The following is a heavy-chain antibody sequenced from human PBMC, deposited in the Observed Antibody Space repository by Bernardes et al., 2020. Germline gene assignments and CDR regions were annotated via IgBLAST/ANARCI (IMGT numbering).Heavy chain of an antibody. Sequence: SGSTLSNPTQTLTLTCPFSGFSLSPSGVGVGWIRLPPGKALEWLALIYWDDDKRYSPSLKSRLTITKDTSKNQVVLTMTNMDPVDTATYYCAHSVLRFLEWLPHDAFDIWGQGTMVTVSS. CDR2: IYWDDDK. D-gene: IGHD3-3*01. J-gene: IGHJ3*02. V-gene: IGHV2-5*02. CDR1: GFSLSPSGVG. CDR3: AHSVLRFLEWLPHDAFDI.